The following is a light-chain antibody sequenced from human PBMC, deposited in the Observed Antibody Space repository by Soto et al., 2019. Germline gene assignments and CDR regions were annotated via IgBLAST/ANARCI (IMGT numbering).Light chain of an antibody. J-gene: IGKJ2*01. CDR3: LQLNSYPRS. CDR2: AAS. Sequence: DIQLTQSPSFLSASVGDRVTITCRASQGISTYLAWYQQKPGKAPKLLIYAASTLQSGVPSRFSGSGSGTEFTHTISSLQPEDFATYYCLQLNSYPRSFGQGTRLEIK. V-gene: IGKV1-9*01. CDR1: QGISTY.